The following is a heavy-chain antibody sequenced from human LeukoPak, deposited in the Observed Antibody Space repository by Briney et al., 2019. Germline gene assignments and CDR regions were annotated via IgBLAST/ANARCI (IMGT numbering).Heavy chain of an antibody. D-gene: IGHD1/OR15-1a*01. CDR3: ARTNRAGASDI. CDR1: GYTLREMS. Sequence: GASVKVSCKVSGYTLREMSMHWVRQAPGEEPEWMGGFDPDDVNTVYAPKFQGRVTMTDDTSTDTAYMELRSLRSDDTAVYYCARTNRAGASDIWGQGTLVTVSS. V-gene: IGHV1-24*01. CDR2: FDPDDVNT. J-gene: IGHJ3*02.